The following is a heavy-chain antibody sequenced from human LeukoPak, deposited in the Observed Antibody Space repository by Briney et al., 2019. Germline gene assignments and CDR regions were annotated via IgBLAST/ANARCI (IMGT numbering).Heavy chain of an antibody. CDR3: AKGGVYGDYYFDY. D-gene: IGHD4-17*01. V-gene: IGHV3-23*01. CDR1: GFTFSSYA. CDR2: VSGSGGGT. Sequence: GGSLRLSCAVSGFTFSSYAMSWVRQAPGKGLEWVSVVSGSGGGTYYADSVKGRFAISGDNSKNTVYLQMNSLRAEDTALYYCAKGGVYGDYYFDYWGQGTLVTVSS. J-gene: IGHJ4*02.